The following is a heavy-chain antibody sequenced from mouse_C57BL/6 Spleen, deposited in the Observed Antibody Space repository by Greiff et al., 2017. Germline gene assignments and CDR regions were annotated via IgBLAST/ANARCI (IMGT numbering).Heavy chain of an antibody. V-gene: IGHV6-6*01. J-gene: IGHJ4*01. CDR1: GFTFSDAW. CDR3: TRPLIVTGAMDY. Sequence: EVQLVESVGGLVQPGGSMKLSCAASGFTFSDAWMDWVRQSPEKGLEWVAEIRHTANNHAKSSPESVKGRFTISRDNSKSSVYLQMNSLRAEDTAFYYCTRPLIVTGAMDYWGQGTSVTVSS. CDR2: IRHTANNHAK. D-gene: IGHD2-5*01.